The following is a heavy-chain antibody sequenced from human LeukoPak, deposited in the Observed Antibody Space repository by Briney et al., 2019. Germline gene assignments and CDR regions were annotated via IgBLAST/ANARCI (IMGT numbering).Heavy chain of an antibody. CDR3: TRQPDYYDSSGYFDY. J-gene: IGHJ4*02. V-gene: IGHV4-39*01. CDR1: GDSISSDNYY. D-gene: IGHD3-22*01. Sequence: SETLSLTCTVSGDSISSDNYYWGWIRQASGKGLEWIGGIRYSGRTYYNPSLKSRVTISVDAPKNQFSLKLTSVTAADTAVYFCTRQPDYYDSSGYFDYWGQGTLVTVSS. CDR2: IRYSGRT.